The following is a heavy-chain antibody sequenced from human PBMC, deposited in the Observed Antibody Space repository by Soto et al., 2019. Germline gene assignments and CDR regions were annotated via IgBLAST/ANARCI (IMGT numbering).Heavy chain of an antibody. CDR3: ARGDGDYHDGNGYLGRH. D-gene: IGHD3-22*01. Sequence: GGSLRLSCAASGFTFSSYWMHWVRQAPGEGLVWVSRIRSDGSNAEYADSVKGRFTISRDNAENTLYLQMNSLRVEDTAVYYCARGDGDYHDGNGYLGRHWGQGTLVTVSS. J-gene: IGHJ4*02. CDR2: IRSDGSNA. V-gene: IGHV3-74*03. CDR1: GFTFSSYW.